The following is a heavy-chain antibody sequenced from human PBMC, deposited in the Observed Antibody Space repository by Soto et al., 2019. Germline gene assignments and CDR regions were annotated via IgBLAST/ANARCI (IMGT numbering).Heavy chain of an antibody. D-gene: IGHD3-22*01. CDR1: GFTFSSYG. V-gene: IGHV3-33*01. J-gene: IGHJ3*02. Sequence: GGSLRLSCAASGFTFSSYGMHWVRQAPGKXLEWVAVIWYDGSNKYYADSVKGRFTISRDNSKNTLYLQMNSLRAEDTAVYYCARTYYYDSSGSIGAFDIWGQGTMVTISS. CDR3: ARTYYYDSSGSIGAFDI. CDR2: IWYDGSNK.